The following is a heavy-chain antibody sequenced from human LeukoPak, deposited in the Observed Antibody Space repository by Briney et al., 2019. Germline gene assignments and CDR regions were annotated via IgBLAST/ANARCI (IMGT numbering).Heavy chain of an antibody. V-gene: IGHV3-30*02. Sequence: SCKASGYTFTSYGMHWVRQAPGKGLEWVAFIRYDGSNKYYAGSVKGRFTISRDNSKNTLYLQMNSLRAEDTAVYYCAKDKEGRNYFDYWGQGTLVTVSS. CDR3: AKDKEGRNYFDY. CDR2: IRYDGSNK. CDR1: GYTFTSYG. J-gene: IGHJ4*02.